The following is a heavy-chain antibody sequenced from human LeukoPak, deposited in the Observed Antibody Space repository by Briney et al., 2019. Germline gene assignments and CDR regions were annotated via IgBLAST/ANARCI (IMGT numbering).Heavy chain of an antibody. CDR2: INPNSGGT. Sequence: ASVKVSCKASGYTFTSYGISWVRQAPGQGLGWMGWINPNSGGTNYAQKFQGRVTMTRDTSISTAYMELSRLRSDDTAVYYCARVGITMIVVETGLDYWGQGTLVTVSS. V-gene: IGHV1-2*02. CDR1: GYTFTSYG. J-gene: IGHJ4*02. D-gene: IGHD3-22*01. CDR3: ARVGITMIVVETGLDY.